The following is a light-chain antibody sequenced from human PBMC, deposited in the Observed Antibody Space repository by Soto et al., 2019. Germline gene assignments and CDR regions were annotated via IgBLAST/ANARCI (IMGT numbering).Light chain of an antibody. CDR3: CSYAGSSTSWV. CDR2: EVN. V-gene: IGLV2-23*02. J-gene: IGLJ3*02. CDR1: SSDLGSYNL. Sequence: QSALTQPASASGSPGQSLTISCTGTSSDLGSYNLVSWYQQHPGKAPKLMIYEVNKRPSGVSNRFSASKSGNTASLTISGLQAEDEADYYCCSYAGSSTSWVFGGGTKLTVL.